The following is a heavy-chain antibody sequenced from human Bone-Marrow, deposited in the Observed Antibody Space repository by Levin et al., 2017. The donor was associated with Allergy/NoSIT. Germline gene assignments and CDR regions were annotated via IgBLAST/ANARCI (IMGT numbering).Heavy chain of an antibody. V-gene: IGHV3-23*01. CDR1: GFTFSNYA. CDR3: AKEMTTVVPVFDY. J-gene: IGHJ4*02. D-gene: IGHD4-23*01. CDR2: ITNSGRT. Sequence: GESLKISCAASGFTFSNYAMSWVRQAPGKGLEWVSAITNSGRTYYADSVKGRFTVSRDNSRNTLYLQMNSLRADDTAVYYCAKEMTTVVPVFDYWGQGSLVTVSS.